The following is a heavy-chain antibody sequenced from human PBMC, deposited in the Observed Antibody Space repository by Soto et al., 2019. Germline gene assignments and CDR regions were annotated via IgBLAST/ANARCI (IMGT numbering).Heavy chain of an antibody. CDR1: GFSVRTNY. J-gene: IGHJ4*02. D-gene: IGHD6-19*01. Sequence: PGGSLRLSCAASGFSVRTNYMSWVRQAPGKGLEWVAVISYDGSNKYYADSVKGRFTISRDNSKNTLYLQMNSLRAEDTAVYYCAKDAGSSGRDYWGQGTLVTVSS. V-gene: IGHV3-30*18. CDR3: AKDAGSSGRDY. CDR2: ISYDGSNK.